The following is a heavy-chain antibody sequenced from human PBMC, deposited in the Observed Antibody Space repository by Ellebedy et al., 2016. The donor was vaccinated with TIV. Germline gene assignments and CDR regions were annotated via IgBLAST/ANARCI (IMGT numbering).Heavy chain of an antibody. V-gene: IGHV1-18*01. J-gene: IGHJ4*02. CDR1: GYTLTNYG. Sequence: AASVKVSCKASGYTLTNYGISWVRQAPGQGLEWMGWIRAYNPNRTYAQKLQGRVTMTTDTSTSTAYMELRSLRYDDTAVYYCVTRLHNVVTYWGQGTRVTVSS. D-gene: IGHD2-21*02. CDR3: VTRLHNVVTY. CDR2: IRAYNPNR.